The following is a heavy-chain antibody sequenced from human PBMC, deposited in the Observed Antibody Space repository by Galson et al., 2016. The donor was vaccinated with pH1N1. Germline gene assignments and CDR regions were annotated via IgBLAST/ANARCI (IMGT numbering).Heavy chain of an antibody. V-gene: IGHV1-69*05. D-gene: IGHD3-3*01. J-gene: IGHJ5*02. Sequence: SVKVSCKASGGSFSDSAISWVRQAPGQGLEWMGKIIPLFGSSDYAQKFQGRLTLTTDEATSTAYMELSSLTPADTAVYFCARVVGNDFRGWCNPWGQGTLVTVSS. CDR2: IIPLFGSS. CDR3: ARVVGNDFRGWCNP. CDR1: GGSFSDSA.